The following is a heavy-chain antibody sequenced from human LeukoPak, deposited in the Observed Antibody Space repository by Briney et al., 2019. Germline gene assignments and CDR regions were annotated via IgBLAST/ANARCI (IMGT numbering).Heavy chain of an antibody. V-gene: IGHV3-30*04. J-gene: IGHJ4*02. Sequence: GGSLRLSCAASGFTFSSYAMHWVRQAPGKGLEWVAVISYDGSNKYYADSVKGRFTISRDNSKNTLYLQMNSLRAEDTAVYYCARDGDCTNGVCYYSYFDYWGQGTLVTVSS. CDR2: ISYDGSNK. D-gene: IGHD2-8*01. CDR1: GFTFSSYA. CDR3: ARDGDCTNGVCYYSYFDY.